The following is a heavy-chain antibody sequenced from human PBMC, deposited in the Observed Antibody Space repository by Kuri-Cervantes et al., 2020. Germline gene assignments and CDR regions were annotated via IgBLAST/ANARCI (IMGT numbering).Heavy chain of an antibody. Sequence: GESLKISCAASGFTVSSNYMSWVRQAPGKGLEWVSVIYSGGSTYYADSVKGRFTISRDNSKNTLYLQMNSLRAEDTAVYYCASPTIAVTGIISGTRNAFDIWGQGTMVTVSS. CDR2: IYSGGST. CDR1: GFTVSSNY. V-gene: IGHV3-53*01. J-gene: IGHJ3*02. CDR3: ASPTIAVTGIISGTRNAFDI. D-gene: IGHD6-19*01.